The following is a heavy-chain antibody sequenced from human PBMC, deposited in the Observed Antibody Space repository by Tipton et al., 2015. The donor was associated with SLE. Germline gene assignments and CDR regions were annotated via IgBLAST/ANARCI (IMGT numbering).Heavy chain of an antibody. D-gene: IGHD2-2*01. J-gene: IGHJ2*01. Sequence: SLRLSCAASGFTFSSYAMHWVRQAPGKGLEWVAVISYDGSNKYYADSVKGRFTISRDNSKNTLYLQMNSLRAEDTAVYYCARAANGVVVVPAALTGYFDLWGRGTLVTVSS. CDR2: ISYDGSNK. V-gene: IGHV3-30*04. CDR1: GFTFSSYA. CDR3: ARAANGVVVVPAALTGYFDL.